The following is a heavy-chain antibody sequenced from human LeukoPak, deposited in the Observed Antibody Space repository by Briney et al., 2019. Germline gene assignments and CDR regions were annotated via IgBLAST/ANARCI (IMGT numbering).Heavy chain of an antibody. V-gene: IGHV3-48*01. D-gene: IGHD2-15*01. J-gene: IGHJ3*02. CDR3: ARFEHCSGGSCQLNAFAI. CDR2: ISTSGGTR. Sequence: GGSLRLSCAASGFTFSSYTMNWVRQAAGKGLEWVSYISTSGGTRFYADSVKGRFTISRDNAENSLYLQMNSLRAEDTAVYFCARFEHCSGGSCQLNAFAIWGQGTMVTVSS. CDR1: GFTFSSYT.